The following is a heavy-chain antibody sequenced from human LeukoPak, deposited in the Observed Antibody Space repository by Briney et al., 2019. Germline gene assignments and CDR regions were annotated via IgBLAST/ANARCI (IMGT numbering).Heavy chain of an antibody. J-gene: IGHJ4*02. CDR1: GGSISSSSYY. CDR3: ASSTLFYGDDAFDY. Sequence: SETLSLTCTVSGGSISSSSYYWGWIRQPPGRGLEWIGSIYYSGSTYYNPSLKSRVTISVDTSKNQFSLKLSSVTAADTAVYYCASSTLFYGDDAFDYWGQGTLVTVSS. CDR2: IYYSGST. D-gene: IGHD4-17*01. V-gene: IGHV4-39*07.